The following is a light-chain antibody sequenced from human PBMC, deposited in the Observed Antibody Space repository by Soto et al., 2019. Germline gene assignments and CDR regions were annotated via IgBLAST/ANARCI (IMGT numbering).Light chain of an antibody. CDR1: QSVGSN. V-gene: IGKV3-15*01. CDR2: TAS. CDR3: HQYNSWPQT. Sequence: ETVMTQSPDILSVSPGERVTLSCRASQSVGSNLAWYQQKPGQAPRLLIYTASIRATDTPARFTGSGSGTEFTLTISSLQSEDFAVYYCHQYNSWPQTFGQGTKVELK. J-gene: IGKJ1*01.